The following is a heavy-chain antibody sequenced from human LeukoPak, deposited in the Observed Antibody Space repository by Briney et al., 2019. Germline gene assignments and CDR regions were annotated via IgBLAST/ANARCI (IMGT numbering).Heavy chain of an antibody. Sequence: GGSLRLSCSASGFTFSSYAMHWVRQAPGKGLEYVSAISSNGGSTYYADSVKGRFTISRDNPKSTLYLQMSSPRAEDTAVYYCVTIAAAGTFQHWGQGTLVTVSS. J-gene: IGHJ1*01. D-gene: IGHD6-13*01. CDR3: VTIAAAGTFQH. V-gene: IGHV3-64D*06. CDR2: ISSNGGST. CDR1: GFTFSSYA.